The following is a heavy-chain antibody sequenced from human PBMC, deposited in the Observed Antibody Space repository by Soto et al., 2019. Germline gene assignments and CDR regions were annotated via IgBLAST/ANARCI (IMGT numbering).Heavy chain of an antibody. J-gene: IGHJ4*02. D-gene: IGHD6-19*01. CDR1: GGSISSNGHY. V-gene: IGHV4-31*03. CDR3: AREQWGFDS. Sequence: QVQLQESGPELVKPSQTLSLTCTVSGGSISSNGHYWTWIRQHPGKGLEWIAYIYYTGNTYYNPSLKSRLSISVDTSKNQLSLKLRSVTAADTAVYYCAREQWGFDSWGQGTLVTVSS. CDR2: IYYTGNT.